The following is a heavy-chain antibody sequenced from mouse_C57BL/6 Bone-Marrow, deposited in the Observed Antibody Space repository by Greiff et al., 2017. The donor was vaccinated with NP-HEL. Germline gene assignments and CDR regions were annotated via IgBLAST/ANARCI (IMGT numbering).Heavy chain of an antibody. J-gene: IGHJ2*01. CDR2: INPGSGGT. D-gene: IGHD2-12*01. V-gene: IGHV1-54*01. Sequence: VQLQQSGAELVRPGTSVKVSCKASGYAFTNYLIEWVKQRPGQGLEWIGVINPGSGGTNYNEKFKGKATLTADKSSSTAYMQLSSLTSEDSAVYVCARWEGYSRFDYWGQGTTLTVSS. CDR3: ARWEGYSRFDY. CDR1: GYAFTNYL.